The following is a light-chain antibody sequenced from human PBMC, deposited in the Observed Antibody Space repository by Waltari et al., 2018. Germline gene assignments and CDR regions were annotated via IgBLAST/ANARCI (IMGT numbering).Light chain of an antibody. Sequence: QSALTQPASVSGSPGQSITISCSGSTTDIGTYDNPPWYQQYPGKAPKLILYQVTIRPAGVSNRFSGSKSGNTASLTISGLQTDDEAIYYCSSYTDSTTVVFGGGTVVTVL. J-gene: IGLJ2*01. CDR1: TTDIGTYDN. CDR2: QVT. V-gene: IGLV2-14*01. CDR3: SSYTDSTTVV.